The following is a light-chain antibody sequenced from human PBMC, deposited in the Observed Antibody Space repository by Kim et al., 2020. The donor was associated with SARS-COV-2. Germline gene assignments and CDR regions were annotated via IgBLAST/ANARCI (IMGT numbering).Light chain of an antibody. Sequence: QSALTQPASVSGSPGQPITISCTGTNSDIGGHNSASWYQQYPGKAPKLLIYDVTRRGSGVSIRFSGSKSGNTASLTITGLQTEDEADYYCSSYTTSTTWVFGGGTQLTV. V-gene: IGLV2-14*03. CDR3: SSYTTSTTWV. CDR2: DVT. CDR1: NSDIGGHNS. J-gene: IGLJ3*02.